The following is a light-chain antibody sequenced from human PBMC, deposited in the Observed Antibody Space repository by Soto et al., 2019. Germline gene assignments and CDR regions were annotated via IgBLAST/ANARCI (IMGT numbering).Light chain of an antibody. CDR1: QSISTY. Sequence: DIQMTQSPSSLSASVGDRVTITCRASQSISTYLNWYQHKPGKAPKLLIYAASSLQSGVPSRFSGSGSGTEFTLTITSLQPEDFATYYCQQYDMFGPGTKVDIK. V-gene: IGKV1-39*01. CDR2: AAS. CDR3: QQYDM. J-gene: IGKJ1*01.